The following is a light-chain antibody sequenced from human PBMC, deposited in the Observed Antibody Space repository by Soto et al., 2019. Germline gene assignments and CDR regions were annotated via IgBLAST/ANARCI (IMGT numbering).Light chain of an antibody. CDR3: QQYGSSPLLT. CDR2: GAS. J-gene: IGKJ4*01. Sequence: ESVLTHSPGTLCLSPVQRATVSCRASQSVSSSYLAWYQQKPGQAPTLLIYGASSRATGIPDRFSGSGSRTDFTLTISRLEPEDFAVYYCQQYGSSPLLTFGGGTKVDIK. CDR1: QSVSSSY. V-gene: IGKV3-20*01.